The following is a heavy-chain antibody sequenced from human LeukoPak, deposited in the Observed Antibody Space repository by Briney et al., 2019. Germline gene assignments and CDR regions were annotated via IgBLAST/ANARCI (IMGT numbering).Heavy chain of an antibody. CDR3: ARGYGSGSPLYYYYGMDV. J-gene: IGHJ6*04. CDR2: IWYDGSNK. CDR1: GFTFSSHG. V-gene: IGHV3-33*01. D-gene: IGHD3-10*01. Sequence: GRSLRLSCAASGFTFSSHGMHWVRQAPGKGLEWVAVIWYDGSNKYYADSVKGRFTISRDNSKNTLYLQMNSLRAEDTAVYFCARGYGSGSPLYYYYGMDVWGKGTTVTFSS.